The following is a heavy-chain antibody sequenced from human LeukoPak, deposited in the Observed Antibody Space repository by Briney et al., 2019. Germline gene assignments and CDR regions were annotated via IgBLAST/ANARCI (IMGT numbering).Heavy chain of an antibody. CDR2: ITNSGNSK. CDR3: ARVEAAGTHVDY. CDR1: EFTFSSYS. V-gene: IGHV3-48*01. D-gene: IGHD6-13*01. Sequence: PGGSLRLSCAASEFTFSSYSMNWVRQAPGKGLEWVSYITNSGNSKSYADSVKGRFTISRDNTKNSLYLQMNGLRAEDTAVYYCARVEAAGTHVDYWGQGTLVTVSS. J-gene: IGHJ4*02.